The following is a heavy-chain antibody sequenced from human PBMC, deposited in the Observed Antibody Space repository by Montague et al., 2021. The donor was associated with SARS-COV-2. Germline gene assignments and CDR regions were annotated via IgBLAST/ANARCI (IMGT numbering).Heavy chain of an antibody. CDR2: IYYKENT. CDR3: ARHYDHSSRVDS. D-gene: IGHD3-16*01. CDR1: GGSISSDY. J-gene: IGHJ4*02. V-gene: IGHV4-59*08. Sequence: SETLSLTCTVSGGSISSDYWTWIRQRPPQGLELICFIYYKENTYYNPSLRRRVTISVDTSSNHVSLTLSLVTAAATAIYYCARHYDHSSRVDSWGQGTLVTVSS.